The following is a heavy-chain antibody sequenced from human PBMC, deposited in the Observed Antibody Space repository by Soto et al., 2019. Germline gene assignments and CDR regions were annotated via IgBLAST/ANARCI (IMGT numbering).Heavy chain of an antibody. CDR3: ARCGSTVVTVFDY. V-gene: IGHV3-7*01. J-gene: IGHJ4*02. CDR1: GFTFSSYW. Sequence: EVQLVESGGGLVQPGGSLRLSCAASGFTFSSYWMSWVRQAPGKGLEWVANIKQDGSEKYYVDSVKGRFTISRDNAKNSLYLQMNSLRAEDTAVYYCARCGSTVVTVFDYWGQGTLVTVSS. CDR2: IKQDGSEK. D-gene: IGHD2-15*01.